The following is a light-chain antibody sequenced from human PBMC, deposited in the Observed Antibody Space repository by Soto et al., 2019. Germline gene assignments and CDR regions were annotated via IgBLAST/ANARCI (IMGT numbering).Light chain of an antibody. J-gene: IGKJ1*01. Sequence: EIVMTQAPATLSVSPGERDTLSCRASQSVSSNLAWYQQKPGQAPRLLIYGASTRATGIPDRFSGSGSGTDFTLTISRMEPEDFAVYCCRQYTDSRTFGQGTKVDIK. CDR2: GAS. CDR1: QSVSSN. V-gene: IGKV3D-15*01. CDR3: RQYTDSRT.